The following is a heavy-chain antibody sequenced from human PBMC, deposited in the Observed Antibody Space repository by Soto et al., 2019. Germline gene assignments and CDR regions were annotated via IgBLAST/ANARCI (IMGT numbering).Heavy chain of an antibody. CDR1: GFTVSSNY. D-gene: IGHD6-13*01. Sequence: GGSLRLSCAASGFTVSSNYMSWVRQAPGKGLEWVSVIYSGGSTYYADSVKGRFTISRDNSKNTLYLQMNSLRAEDAAVYYCARGYSSSGSQHYYYGMDVWGQGTTVTVSS. CDR2: IYSGGST. CDR3: ARGYSSSGSQHYYYGMDV. V-gene: IGHV3-53*01. J-gene: IGHJ6*02.